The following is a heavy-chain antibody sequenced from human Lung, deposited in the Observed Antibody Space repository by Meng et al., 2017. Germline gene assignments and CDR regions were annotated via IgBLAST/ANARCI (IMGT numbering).Heavy chain of an antibody. CDR1: GFTFSSYS. Sequence: EVQLVESGGGLVKPGWSLRLSCAASGFTFSSYSMNWVRQAPGKGLEWVSSISSSSTCADSVKGRFTISRDNAKNSLYLQMNSLRAEDTAVYYCARGRVVVAATPSDYWGQGTLVTVSS. CDR2: ISSSST. D-gene: IGHD2-15*01. CDR3: ARGRVVVAATPSDY. J-gene: IGHJ4*02. V-gene: IGHV3-21*01.